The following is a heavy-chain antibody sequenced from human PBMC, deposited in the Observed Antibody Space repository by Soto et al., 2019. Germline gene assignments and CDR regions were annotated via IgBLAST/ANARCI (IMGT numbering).Heavy chain of an antibody. V-gene: IGHV3-30*18. Sequence: PGGSLRLSCAASGFTFSSYGMHWVRQAPGKGLEWVAVISYDGSNKYYADSVKGRFTISRDNSKNTLYLQMNSLRAEDTAVYYCAKNYGGPLGWFDPWGQGTLVTVSS. CDR2: ISYDGSNK. CDR1: GFTFSSYG. D-gene: IGHD4-17*01. J-gene: IGHJ5*02. CDR3: AKNYGGPLGWFDP.